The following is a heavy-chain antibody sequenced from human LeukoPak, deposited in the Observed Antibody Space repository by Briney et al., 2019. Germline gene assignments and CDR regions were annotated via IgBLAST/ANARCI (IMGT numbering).Heavy chain of an antibody. CDR3: AREYYDSSGYDY. CDR2: IYSGGST. CDR1: GFTVSSNY. Sequence: GGCLRLSCAASGFTVSSNYMSWVRQAPGKGLEWVSVIYSGGSTYYADSVKGRFTISRDNSKNTLYLQMNSLRAEDTAVYYCAREYYDSSGYDYWGQGTLVTVSS. J-gene: IGHJ4*02. D-gene: IGHD3-22*01. V-gene: IGHV3-53*01.